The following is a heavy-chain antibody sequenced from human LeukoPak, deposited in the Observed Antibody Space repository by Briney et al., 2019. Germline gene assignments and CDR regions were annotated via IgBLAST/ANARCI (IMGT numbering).Heavy chain of an antibody. CDR2: ISWNSGSI. V-gene: IGHV3-9*01. J-gene: IGHJ4*02. D-gene: IGHD3-22*01. CDR3: AKDISYDSSGYYIL. CDR1: GFTFDDYA. Sequence: GGSLRLSCAASGFTFDDYAMHWVRHAPGKGLEWVSGISWNSGSIGYADSVKGRFTISRDNAKNSLYLQMNSLRAEDTALYYCAKDISYDSSGYYILWGQGTLVTVSA.